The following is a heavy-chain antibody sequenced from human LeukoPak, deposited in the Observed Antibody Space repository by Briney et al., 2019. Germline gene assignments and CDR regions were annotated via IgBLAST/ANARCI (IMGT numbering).Heavy chain of an antibody. J-gene: IGHJ6*03. CDR3: ARRHHYSYFMDV. CDR2: IFPSGSA. Sequence: SETLSLTCTVSAGSISSYYWTRIRQPPGKGLEWIGYIFPSGSAYYNPSLKTRVTISVDTSKNQFSLKLTSVTAADTAVYYCARRHHYSYFMDVWGKGTTVTVSS. CDR1: AGSISSYY. V-gene: IGHV4-4*09.